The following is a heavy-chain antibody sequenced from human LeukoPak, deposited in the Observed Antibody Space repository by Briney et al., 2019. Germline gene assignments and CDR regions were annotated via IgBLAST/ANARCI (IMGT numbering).Heavy chain of an antibody. V-gene: IGHV1-46*03. CDR2: INPSGGST. D-gene: IGHD4-17*01. CDR1: GYTFTSYY. CDR3: ARDDGGDYGDYGVFDI. J-gene: IGHJ3*02. Sequence: ASVKVSCKASGYTFTSYYMHWVRQAPGQGLEWMGIINPSGGSTSYAQKFQGRVTMTRDTSTSTVYMELSSLRSGDTAVYYCARDDGGDYGDYGVFDIWGQGTMVTVSS.